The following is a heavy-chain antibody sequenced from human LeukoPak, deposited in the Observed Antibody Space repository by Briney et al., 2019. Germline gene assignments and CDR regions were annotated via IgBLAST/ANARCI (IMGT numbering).Heavy chain of an antibody. CDR3: ATHPLHGYCSSTSCYNWFDP. J-gene: IGHJ5*02. CDR2: INHSGST. Sequence: SETLSLTCGVYGGSFSGYYWSWIRQPPGKGLEWIGEINHSGSTNYNPSLKSRVTISVDTSKNQFSLKLSPVTAADTAVYYCATHPLHGYCSSTSCYNWFDPWGQGTLVTVSS. CDR1: GGSFSGYY. V-gene: IGHV4-34*01. D-gene: IGHD2-2*01.